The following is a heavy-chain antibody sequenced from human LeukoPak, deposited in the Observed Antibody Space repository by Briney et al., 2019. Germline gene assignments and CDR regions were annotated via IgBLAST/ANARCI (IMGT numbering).Heavy chain of an antibody. CDR1: GYSFTSNY. V-gene: IGHV1-46*01. CDR2: IYPRDGST. Sequence: ASVTVSCKASGYSFTSNYIHWVRQAPGQGLEWMGMIYPRDGSTSYAQKFQGRVTVTRDTSTSTAYMELRSLRSDDTAVYYCARDRSRFLEWLPCYWGQGTLVTVSS. CDR3: ARDRSRFLEWLPCY. D-gene: IGHD3-3*01. J-gene: IGHJ4*02.